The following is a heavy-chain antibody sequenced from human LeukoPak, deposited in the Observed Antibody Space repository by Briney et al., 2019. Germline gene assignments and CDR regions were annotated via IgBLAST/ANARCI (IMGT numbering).Heavy chain of an antibody. CDR3: ARRAYGIGFGY. Sequence: SETLSLTCTVSGGSVSSSPYWWGWIRQPPGKGLEWIGTIYYTGSTFYNPSLKGRVTISADTSSNQFSLKLTSVTAADTAVYYCARRAYGIGFGYWGQGTMDTVSS. CDR2: IYYTGST. D-gene: IGHD1-14*01. CDR1: GGSVSSSPYW. V-gene: IGHV4-39*01. J-gene: IGHJ4*02.